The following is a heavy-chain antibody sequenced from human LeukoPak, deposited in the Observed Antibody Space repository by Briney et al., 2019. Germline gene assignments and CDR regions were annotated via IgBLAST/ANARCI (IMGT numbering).Heavy chain of an antibody. J-gene: IGHJ4*02. CDR3: ARRPPFDY. CDR2: ISDSGGRT. V-gene: IGHV3-23*01. CDR1: GFTFSTYA. Sequence: PGGSLRLSCAASGFTFSTYAMSWVRQAAGKGLEWVSAISDSGGRTYYADSVKGRFTISRDNSKNTLYLQMNSLRAEDTAVYYCARRPPFDYWGQGTLVTVSS. D-gene: IGHD1-14*01.